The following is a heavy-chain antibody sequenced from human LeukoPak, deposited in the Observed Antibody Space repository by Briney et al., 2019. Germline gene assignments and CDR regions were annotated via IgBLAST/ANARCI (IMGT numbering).Heavy chain of an antibody. J-gene: IGHJ4*02. Sequence: PGGSLRLSCAASGFTLSSFRMSWVRQAPGKGLEWVSAISGSGGSTYYADSVKGRFTISRDNSKNTLYLQMNSLRAEDTAVYYCAGALYGSGSYYNVLVWGQGTLVTVSS. CDR3: AGALYGSGSYYNVLV. CDR1: GFTLSSFR. CDR2: ISGSGGST. V-gene: IGHV3-23*01. D-gene: IGHD3-10*01.